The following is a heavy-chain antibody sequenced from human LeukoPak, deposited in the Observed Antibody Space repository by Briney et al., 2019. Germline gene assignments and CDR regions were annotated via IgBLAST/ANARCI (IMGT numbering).Heavy chain of an antibody. CDR3: AKGVVVVIPSDALDI. J-gene: IGHJ3*02. V-gene: IGHV3-33*06. CDR1: GFTFSSYA. D-gene: IGHD3-22*01. Sequence: PGGSLRLSCAASGFTFSSYAMHWIRQAPGKGLEWVAVIWYDGTNKYYVDSVKGRFSISRDNSKNMVYLQMSSLRAEDTAVYYCAKGVVVVIPSDALDIWGQGTMVIVSP. CDR2: IWYDGTNK.